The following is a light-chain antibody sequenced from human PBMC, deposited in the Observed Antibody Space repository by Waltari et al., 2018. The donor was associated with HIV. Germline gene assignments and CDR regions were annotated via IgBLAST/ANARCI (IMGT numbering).Light chain of an antibody. CDR2: RNN. Sequence: QSVLTQPPSASGPPGQRVTISCSGSSSNIVSKFVYWSQHLPGTAPKLRIYRNNQRPSGVPDRFSGSKSGTSASLAISGLRSEDEADYYCAAWDDSLSVVYVFGTGTKVTVL. V-gene: IGLV1-47*01. J-gene: IGLJ1*01. CDR3: AAWDDSLSVVYV. CDR1: SSNIVSKF.